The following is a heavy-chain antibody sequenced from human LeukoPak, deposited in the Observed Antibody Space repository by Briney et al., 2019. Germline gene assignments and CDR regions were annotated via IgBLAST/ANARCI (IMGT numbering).Heavy chain of an antibody. CDR3: ARGRASEQFREVSY. CDR1: GGSFSGYY. Sequence: SETLSLTCAVYGGSFSGYYWSWIRQPPGKGLEWIGEINHSGSTNYNPSLKSRVTISVDTSKNQFSLKLSSVTAADTAVYYCARGRASEQFREVSYWSQGTLVTVSS. V-gene: IGHV4-34*01. CDR2: INHSGST. J-gene: IGHJ4*02. D-gene: IGHD3-10*01.